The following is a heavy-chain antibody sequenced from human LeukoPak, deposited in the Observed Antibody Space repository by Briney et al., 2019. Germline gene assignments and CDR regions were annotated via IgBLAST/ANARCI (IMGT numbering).Heavy chain of an antibody. J-gene: IGHJ4*02. D-gene: IGHD6-13*01. CDR2: IKEDGSEK. CDR3: ARTPGIAAPDY. CDR1: GFTFSTYW. V-gene: IGHV3-7*01. Sequence: GGSLRLSCAASGFTFSTYWMNWVRQAPGKGLEWVTIIKEDGSEKYYVDSVRGRLTISRDNAKNSLYLQMNYLRAEDTAVYYCARTPGIAAPDYWGQGTLVTVSS.